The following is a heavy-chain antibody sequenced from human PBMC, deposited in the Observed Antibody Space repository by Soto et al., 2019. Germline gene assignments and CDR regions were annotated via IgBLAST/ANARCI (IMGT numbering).Heavy chain of an antibody. D-gene: IGHD3-9*01. J-gene: IGHJ4*02. CDR3: ARGRNYDILTGYYLLLDY. V-gene: IGHV1-18*01. CDR2: ISAYNGNT. Sequence: ASVKVSCKASGYTFTSYGISWVRQAPGQGLEWMGWISAYNGNTNYAQKLQGRVTMTTDTSTSTAYMELRSLRSDDTAVYCCARGRNYDILTGYYLLLDYWGQGTLVTVSS. CDR1: GYTFTSYG.